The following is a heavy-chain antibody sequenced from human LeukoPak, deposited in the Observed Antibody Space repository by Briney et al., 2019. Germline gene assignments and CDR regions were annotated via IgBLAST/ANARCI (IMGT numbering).Heavy chain of an antibody. V-gene: IGHV1-69*06. CDR1: GGTFSSYA. D-gene: IGHD1-1*01. J-gene: IGHJ3*02. Sequence: SVKVSCKASGGTFSSYAISWVRQAPGQGLEWMGGIIPIFGTANYAQKSQGRVTITADKSTSTAYMELSSLRSEDTAVYYCAREGGPDGTPTGFDIWGQGTMVTVSS. CDR3: AREGGPDGTPTGFDI. CDR2: IIPIFGTA.